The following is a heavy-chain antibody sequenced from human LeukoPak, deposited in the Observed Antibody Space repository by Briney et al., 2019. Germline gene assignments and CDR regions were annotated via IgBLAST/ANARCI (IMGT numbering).Heavy chain of an antibody. CDR1: GGSVSSYY. D-gene: IGHD6-13*01. J-gene: IGHJ3*02. V-gene: IGHV4-4*09. CDR3: ARRGAAAGTSVLPFDI. Sequence: SETLSLTCTVSGGSVSSYYWSWIRQPPGKGLEWIGYIYTSESTNYNPSLKSRATITLATSKNQFSLKLSSVTAADTAVYYCARRGAAAGTSVLPFDIWGQGTVVTVSS. CDR2: IYTSEST.